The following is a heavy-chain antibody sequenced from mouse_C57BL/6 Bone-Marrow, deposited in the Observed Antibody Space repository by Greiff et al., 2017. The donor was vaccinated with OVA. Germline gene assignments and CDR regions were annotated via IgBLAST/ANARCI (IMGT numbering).Heavy chain of an antibody. CDR2: IDPSDSYT. D-gene: IGHD1-1*01. CDR1: GYTFTSYW. J-gene: IGHJ2*01. Sequence: QVQLQQPGAELVMPGASVKLSCKASGYTFTSYWMHWEKQRPGQGLEWIGEIDPSDSYTNYNQKFKGKSTLTVDKSSSTAYMQLSSLTSEDSAVYYCARGLRKYYFDYWGQGTTLTVSS. CDR3: ARGLRKYYFDY. V-gene: IGHV1-69*01.